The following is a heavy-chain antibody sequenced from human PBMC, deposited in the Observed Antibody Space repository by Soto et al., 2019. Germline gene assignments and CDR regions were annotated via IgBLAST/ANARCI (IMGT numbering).Heavy chain of an antibody. CDR2: INHSGST. CDR3: ARDATVTIDY. CDR1: GGSFSGYY. V-gene: IGHV4-34*01. D-gene: IGHD4-17*01. J-gene: IGHJ4*02. Sequence: SETLSLTCAVYGGSFSGYYWSWIRQPPGKGLEWIGEINHSGSTNYNPSLKSRVTISVDTSKNQFSLKLSSVTAADTAVYYCARDATVTIDYWGQGTLVTVSS.